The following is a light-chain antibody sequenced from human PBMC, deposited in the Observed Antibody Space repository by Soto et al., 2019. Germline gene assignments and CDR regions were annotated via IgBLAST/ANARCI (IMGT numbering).Light chain of an antibody. J-gene: IGLJ1*01. CDR1: SSDVGGYKY. Sequence: QSALTQPASVSGSPGQSIAISCTGSSSDVGGYKYVSWYQQHPGKAPKLMNYDVSNRPSGVSDRFSGSTSGNTASLTISGLQSEDEADYYCSSYTSSNAYVFGTGTKLTVL. V-gene: IGLV2-14*03. CDR3: SSYTSSNAYV. CDR2: DVS.